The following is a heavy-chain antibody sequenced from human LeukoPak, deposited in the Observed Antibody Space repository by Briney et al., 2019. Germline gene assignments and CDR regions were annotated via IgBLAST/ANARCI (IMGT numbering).Heavy chain of an antibody. J-gene: IGHJ4*02. D-gene: IGHD3-10*01. CDR3: ARDRYYYGSGSYSLSTDY. V-gene: IGHV3-66*01. Sequence: PGGSLRLSCAASGFTVSSNYMSWVRQAPGKGLEWVSVIYSGGSTYYADSVKGRFTISRDNSKNTLYLQMNSLRAEDTAVYYGARDRYYYGSGSYSLSTDYWGQGTLVTVSS. CDR2: IYSGGST. CDR1: GFTVSSNY.